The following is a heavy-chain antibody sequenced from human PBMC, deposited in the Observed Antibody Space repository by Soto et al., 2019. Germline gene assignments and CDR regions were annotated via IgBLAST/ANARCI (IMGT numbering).Heavy chain of an antibody. CDR3: ARGDGAGTWDY. Sequence: QVQLVQSGAEVKKPGSSVKVSCKASGGTFSSYAIRWVRQAPGQGLEWMGGIIPIFGTANYAQKFQGRVTITADESTSTAYRELRSLRSEDTAVDYCARGDGAGTWDYWGQGTLVTVSS. D-gene: IGHD3-10*01. V-gene: IGHV1-69*12. CDR1: GGTFSSYA. J-gene: IGHJ4*02. CDR2: IIPIFGTA.